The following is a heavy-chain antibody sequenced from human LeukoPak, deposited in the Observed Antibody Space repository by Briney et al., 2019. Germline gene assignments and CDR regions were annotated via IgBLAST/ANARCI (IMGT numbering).Heavy chain of an antibody. J-gene: IGHJ4*02. V-gene: IGHV3-23*01. Sequence: GSLRLSCAASGFTFSNYAMNWVRLAPGKGLEWVSVISSSGGITYYSDSVKGRFIISRDNSKNTLYLQMNSLRVDDTALYYCAKAGIAVPATPEYCGQGTQVTVSS. CDR3: AKAGIAVPATPEY. CDR2: ISSSGGIT. D-gene: IGHD6-19*01. CDR1: GFTFSNYA.